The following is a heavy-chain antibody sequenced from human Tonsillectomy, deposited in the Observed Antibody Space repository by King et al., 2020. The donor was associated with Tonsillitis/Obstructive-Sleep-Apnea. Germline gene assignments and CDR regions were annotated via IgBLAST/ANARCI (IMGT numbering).Heavy chain of an antibody. CDR1: GGSISSYF. CDR3: ARGTGQQLGARQNYYYMDV. V-gene: IGHV4-59*01. CDR2: VHYSGST. Sequence: VQLQESGPGLVKASETLSLNCTVSGGSISSYFWTWIRQPPGKGLEWIGFVHYSGSTNYNPSLKSRVTISVDTSKNQFSLKLSSVTAADTAVYYCARGTGQQLGARQNYYYMDVWGKGTTVTVSS. J-gene: IGHJ6*03. D-gene: IGHD6-13*01.